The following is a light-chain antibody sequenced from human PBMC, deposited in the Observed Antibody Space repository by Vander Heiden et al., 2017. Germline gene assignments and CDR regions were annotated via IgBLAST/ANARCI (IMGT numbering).Light chain of an antibody. J-gene: IGKJ5*01. Sequence: EIVLTQSPATLSLSPGERATLSCRASQRVSTYLVWYQQKPGQAPRLLIYDASNRATGIPARFSGGGSGTDFTLTISGLEPEDFAVYYCQQRSNWPHTFGQGTRMEIK. CDR2: DAS. CDR3: QQRSNWPHT. CDR1: QRVSTY. V-gene: IGKV3-11*01.